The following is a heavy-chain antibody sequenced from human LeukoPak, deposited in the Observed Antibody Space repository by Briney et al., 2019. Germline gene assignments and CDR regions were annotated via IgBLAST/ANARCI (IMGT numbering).Heavy chain of an antibody. V-gene: IGHV3-7*03. D-gene: IGHD2-21*02. CDR1: GFTISGHW. CDR3: ARLSSRDPLHY. J-gene: IGHJ4*02. Sequence: GGSLRLSCAASGFTISGHWMSWVRQAPGKGLEWPANIKQDGSVKNYVDSVKGRFTISRDNAENSLYLQMHSLRAEDTAVYYCARLSSRDPLHYWGQGTLVTVSS. CDR2: IKQDGSVK.